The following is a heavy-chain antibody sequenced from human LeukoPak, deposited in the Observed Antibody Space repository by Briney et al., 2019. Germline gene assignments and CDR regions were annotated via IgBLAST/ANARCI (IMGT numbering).Heavy chain of an antibody. CDR1: GYTFTSYD. V-gene: IGHV1-8*01. Sequence: ASVKVSCKASGYTFTSYDINWVRQAPGQGLEWMGWMNPNSGNTGYAQNFQGRVTMTRNTSISTAYMELSSLRAEDTAVYYCARVAGRMVRGLYYFDYWGQGTLVTVSS. J-gene: IGHJ4*02. D-gene: IGHD3-10*01. CDR2: MNPNSGNT. CDR3: ARVAGRMVRGLYYFDY.